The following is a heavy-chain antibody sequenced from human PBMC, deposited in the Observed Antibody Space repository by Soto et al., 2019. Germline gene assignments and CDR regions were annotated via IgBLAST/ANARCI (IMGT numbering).Heavy chain of an antibody. V-gene: IGHV3-21*01. Sequence: PGGSLRLSCAASGFTFRSFTMNWVRQAPGKGLEWVSTISSNSAYIYYTDALRGRFTISRDNAKNSLHLQMNSLRAEDTAVYSCTRDASRDSSARGWFDPWGPGTLVTGSA. CDR1: GFTFRSFT. CDR2: ISSNSAYI. CDR3: TRDASRDSSARGWFDP. D-gene: IGHD6-13*01. J-gene: IGHJ5*02.